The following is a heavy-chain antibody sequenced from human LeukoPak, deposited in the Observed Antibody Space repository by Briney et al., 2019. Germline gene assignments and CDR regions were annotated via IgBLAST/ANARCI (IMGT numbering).Heavy chain of an antibody. CDR3: ARFGATTLAAAGTEDY. CDR2: FDPEDGET. CDR1: GYTLTELS. J-gene: IGHJ4*02. V-gene: IGHV1-24*01. D-gene: IGHD6-13*01. Sequence: ASVKVSCRVSGYTLTELSMHWVRQAPGKGLEWMGGFDPEDGETIYAQKFQGRVTMTEDTSTDTAYMELSSLRSEDTAVYYCARFGATTLAAAGTEDYWGQGTLVTVSS.